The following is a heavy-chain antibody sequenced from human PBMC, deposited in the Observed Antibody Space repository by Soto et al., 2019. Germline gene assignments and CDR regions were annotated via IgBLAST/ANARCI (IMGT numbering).Heavy chain of an antibody. V-gene: IGHV3-7*01. CDR1: GFTFSSYA. Sequence: PGGSLRLSCAASGFTFSSYAMHWVRQAPGKGLEWVSNINGDGRQKYYAGSVKGRFTISRDNAKNSLFLQMSSLRAEDTAIYYCVRDCLSCAYGYAEYWGQGTLVTVSS. D-gene: IGHD5-18*01. CDR2: INGDGRQK. J-gene: IGHJ4*02. CDR3: VRDCLSCAYGYAEY.